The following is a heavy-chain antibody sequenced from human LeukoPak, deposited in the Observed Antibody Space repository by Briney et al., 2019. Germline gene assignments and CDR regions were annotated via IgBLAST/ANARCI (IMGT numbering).Heavy chain of an antibody. J-gene: IGHJ4*02. CDR3: ATRGRGYSYGYRY. D-gene: IGHD5-18*01. CDR1: GFTFSDYY. V-gene: IGHV3-11*04. CDR2: ISSSGSDI. Sequence: GGSLRLSCAASGFTFSDYYMSWIRQAPGKGLEWVLYISSSGSDISYADSVKGRFTISRDNAKNSLYLQMNSLRAEDTAVYYCATRGRGYSYGYRYWGQGTLVTVSS.